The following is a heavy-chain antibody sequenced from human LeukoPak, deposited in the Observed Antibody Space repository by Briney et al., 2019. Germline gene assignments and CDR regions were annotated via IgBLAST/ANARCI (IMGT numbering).Heavy chain of an antibody. D-gene: IGHD1-1*01. CDR1: GFTFSSYA. V-gene: IGHV3-7*03. Sequence: GRSLRLSCAASGFTFSSYAMHWVRQAPGKGLEWVANIKYDGSEKYYVDSVKGRFTISRDNAKNSLYLQMNSLRAEDTAVYYCAREPPRERWFDTWGQGTLVTVYS. J-gene: IGHJ5*02. CDR3: AREPPRERWFDT. CDR2: IKYDGSEK.